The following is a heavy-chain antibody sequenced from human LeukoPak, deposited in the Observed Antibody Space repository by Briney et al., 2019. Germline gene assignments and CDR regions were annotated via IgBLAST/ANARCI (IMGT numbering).Heavy chain of an antibody. D-gene: IGHD1/OR15-1a*01. CDR1: GFTFSSYA. Sequence: GGSLRLSCAASGFTFSSYAMHWVRQAPGKGLEYVSGISSNGGSTYYADSVKGRFTISRDNSKNTLYLQMSSLRADDTAVYYCVKDYNWNIFHYWGQGTLVTVSS. CDR2: ISSNGGST. J-gene: IGHJ4*02. CDR3: VKDYNWNIFHY. V-gene: IGHV3-64D*09.